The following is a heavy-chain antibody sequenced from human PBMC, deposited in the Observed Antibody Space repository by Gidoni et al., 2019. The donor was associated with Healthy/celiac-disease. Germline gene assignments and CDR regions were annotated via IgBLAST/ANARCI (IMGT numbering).Heavy chain of an antibody. CDR2: ISGSGGST. D-gene: IGHD5-18*01. CDR3: AKGTNLGYSYGYGLYYYGMDV. V-gene: IGHV3-23*01. CDR1: GFTFSSYA. Sequence: EVQLLESGGGLVQPGGSLRLSCAASGFTFSSYAMSWVRQAPGKGPEWVSAISGSGGSTYYADSVKGRFTISRDNSKNTLYLQMNSLRAEDTAVYYCAKGTNLGYSYGYGLYYYGMDVWGQGTTVTVSS. J-gene: IGHJ6*02.